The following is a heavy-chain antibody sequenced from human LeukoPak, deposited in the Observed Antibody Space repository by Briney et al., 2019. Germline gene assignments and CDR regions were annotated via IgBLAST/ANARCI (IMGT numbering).Heavy chain of an antibody. CDR3: ARAQTYYYDSSGYYLMDY. CDR2: ISYDGSNK. Sequence: GGSLRLSCAASGFTFSSYAMHWVRQAPGKGLEWVAVISYDGSNKYYADSVKGRFTISRDNSKNTLYLQMNSLRAEDTAVYYCARAQTYYYDSSGYYLMDYWGQGTLVTVSS. V-gene: IGHV3-30-3*01. D-gene: IGHD3-22*01. J-gene: IGHJ4*02. CDR1: GFTFSSYA.